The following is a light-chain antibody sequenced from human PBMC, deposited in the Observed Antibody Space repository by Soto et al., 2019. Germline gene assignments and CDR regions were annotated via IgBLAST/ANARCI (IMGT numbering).Light chain of an antibody. CDR3: QQYYSYPQWT. CDR1: QGISSY. V-gene: IGKV1-8*01. Sequence: IQMTQSPSSFSASTGDRVTITCRASQGISSYLAWYQQKPGKAPKLLIYAASTLQSGVPSRFSGSGSGTDFTLTISCLQSEDFATYYCQQYYSYPQWTFGQGTKVEIK. J-gene: IGKJ1*01. CDR2: AAS.